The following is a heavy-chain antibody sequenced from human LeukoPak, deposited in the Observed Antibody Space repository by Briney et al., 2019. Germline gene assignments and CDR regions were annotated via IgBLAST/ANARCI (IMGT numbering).Heavy chain of an antibody. V-gene: IGHV3-30*18. J-gene: IGHJ6*02. D-gene: IGHD1-26*01. CDR1: GFTFSSFS. Sequence: GGSLRLSCAATGFTFSSFSMHWVRQAPGKGLEWVAXXSYDGSNKYYADSVKGRFTISRDNSKNTLYLQMNSLRTEDTAVYYCAKGRVGANGYYYYGMDVWGQGTTVTVSS. CDR3: AKGRVGANGYYYYGMDV. CDR2: XSYDGSNK.